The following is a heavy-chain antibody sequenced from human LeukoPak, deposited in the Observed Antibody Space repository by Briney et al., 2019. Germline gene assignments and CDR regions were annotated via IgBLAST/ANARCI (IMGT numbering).Heavy chain of an antibody. D-gene: IGHD6-19*01. V-gene: IGHV1-2*04. Sequence: ALVKVSCKASGYTFTGYYMHWVRQAPGQGLEWMGWINPNSGGTNYAQKFQGWVTMTRDTSIGTAYMELSRLRSDDTAVYYCARDRWAVAGNFDYWGQGTLVTVSS. CDR3: ARDRWAVAGNFDY. CDR2: INPNSGGT. CDR1: GYTFTGYY. J-gene: IGHJ4*02.